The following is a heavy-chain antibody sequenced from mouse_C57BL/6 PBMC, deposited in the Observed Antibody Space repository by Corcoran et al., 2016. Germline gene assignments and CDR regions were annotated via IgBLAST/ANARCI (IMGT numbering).Heavy chain of an antibody. V-gene: IGHV9-3*01. CDR1: GYTFTTYG. J-gene: IGHJ4*01. Sequence: QIQLVQSGPELKKPGETVKISCKASGYTFTTYGMSWVKQAPGKGLKWMGWINTYSGVPTYADDFKGRFAFSLETSASTAYLQINNLKNEDTATYFCARTWEGYYAMDYWGQGTSVTVSS. D-gene: IGHD4-1*01. CDR3: ARTWEGYYAMDY. CDR2: INTYSGVP.